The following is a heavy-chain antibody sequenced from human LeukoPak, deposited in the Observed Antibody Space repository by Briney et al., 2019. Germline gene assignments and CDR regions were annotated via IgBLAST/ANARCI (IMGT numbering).Heavy chain of an antibody. D-gene: IGHD2-2*01. V-gene: IGHV1-18*04. J-gene: IGHJ6*03. CDR1: GYTFTGYY. CDR2: ISAYNGNT. Sequence: ASVKVSCKASGYTFTGYYMHWVRQAPGQGLEWMGWISAYNGNTNYAQKLQGRVTMTTDTSTSTAYMELRSLRSDDTAVYYCARGLGYCSSTSCYGPRYYYYMDVWGKGTTVTVSS. CDR3: ARGLGYCSSTSCYGPRYYYYMDV.